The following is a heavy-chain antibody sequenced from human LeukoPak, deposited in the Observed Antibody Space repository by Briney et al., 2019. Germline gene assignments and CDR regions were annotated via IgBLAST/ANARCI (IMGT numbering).Heavy chain of an antibody. CDR2: IIPILGIA. V-gene: IGHV1-69*04. Sequence: ASVKVSCKASGGTFSSYAISWVRPAPGQGLEWMGRIIPILGIANYAQKFQGRVTITADKSTSTAYMELSSLRSEDTAVYYCAREGYYDSSSYYYGMDVWGQGTTVTVSS. J-gene: IGHJ6*02. CDR1: GGTFSSYA. CDR3: AREGYYDSSSYYYGMDV. D-gene: IGHD3-22*01.